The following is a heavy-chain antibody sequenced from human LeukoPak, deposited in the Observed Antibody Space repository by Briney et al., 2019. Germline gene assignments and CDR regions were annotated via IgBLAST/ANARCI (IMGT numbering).Heavy chain of an antibody. CDR3: ARGPRIAAAVGAGGY. J-gene: IGHJ4*02. CDR1: GFTLISDW. Sequence: VGSLRVSCAAPGFTLISDWISCGRQGPGGGGGRVANIREGGSETYYVDSVKGRFTISRDNAKNSLYLQMNSLRAEDTAVYYCARGPRIAAAVGAGGYWGQGTLVTVSS. D-gene: IGHD6-13*01. CDR2: IREGGSET. V-gene: IGHV3-7*01.